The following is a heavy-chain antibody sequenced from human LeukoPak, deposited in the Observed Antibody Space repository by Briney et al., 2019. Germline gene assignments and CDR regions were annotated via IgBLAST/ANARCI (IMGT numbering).Heavy chain of an antibody. Sequence: PGGSLRLSCAASGFTFSSYGMHWVRQAPGKGLEWVAVISYGGSNKYYADSVKGRFTISRDNSKNTLYLQMNSLRAEDTAVYYCAKLSFDDSSGDYWGQGTLVTVSS. D-gene: IGHD3-22*01. V-gene: IGHV3-30*18. J-gene: IGHJ4*02. CDR1: GFTFSSYG. CDR3: AKLSFDDSSGDY. CDR2: ISYGGSNK.